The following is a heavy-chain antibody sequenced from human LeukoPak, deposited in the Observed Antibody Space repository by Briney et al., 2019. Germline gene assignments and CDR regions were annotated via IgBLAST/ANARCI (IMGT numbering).Heavy chain of an antibody. CDR1: GGTFSSYA. CDR2: IIPILGIA. V-gene: IGHV1-69*04. Sequence: AVKVSCKASGGTFSSYAISWVRQAPGQGLEWMGRIIPILGIANYAQKFQGIVTITADKSTSTAYMELSSLRSEDTAVYYCASSYDSSGNGDYWGQGTLVTVSS. D-gene: IGHD3-22*01. J-gene: IGHJ4*02. CDR3: ASSYDSSGNGDY.